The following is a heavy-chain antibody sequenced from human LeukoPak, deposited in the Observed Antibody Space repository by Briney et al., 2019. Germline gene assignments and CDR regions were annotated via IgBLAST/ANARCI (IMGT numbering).Heavy chain of an antibody. D-gene: IGHD1-1*01. CDR2: ISGSGGST. CDR1: GFSFSSFG. J-gene: IGHJ3*02. Sequence: PGGSLRLSCAVSGFSFSSFGMSWVRQAAGKGLGWVSAISGSGGSTFYADSVKGWFTISRGNSKNTLCLQMNCLRAEHTAVYYCAKDRGRDNWNDESPDDAVDIWGQGTMVTVSS. V-gene: IGHV3-23*01. CDR3: AKDRGRDNWNDESPDDAVDI.